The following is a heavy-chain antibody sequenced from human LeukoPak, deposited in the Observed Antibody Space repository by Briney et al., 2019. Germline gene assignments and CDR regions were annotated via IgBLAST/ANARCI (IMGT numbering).Heavy chain of an antibody. J-gene: IGHJ4*02. Sequence: PSETLSLTCSVSGGSINSYYWSWIRQPPGKGLEWIGYIYYTGNTNYNPSLKSRVTISVDTSKNQFSLRLTSLTAADTAVYYCARAGLNDYGASYYFDCWGQGTLVTVSS. D-gene: IGHD4-17*01. CDR1: GGSINSYY. CDR3: ARAGLNDYGASYYFDC. V-gene: IGHV4-59*08. CDR2: IYYTGNT.